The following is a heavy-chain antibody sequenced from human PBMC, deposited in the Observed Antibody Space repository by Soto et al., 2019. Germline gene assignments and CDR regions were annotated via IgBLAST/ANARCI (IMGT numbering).Heavy chain of an antibody. CDR2: SKNKADSYTT. J-gene: IGHJ4*02. V-gene: IGHV3-72*01. D-gene: IGHD3-10*01. Sequence: EVQVVESGGGLVQPGGSLRLSCAASGFTFSDLYRDWVRQAPGKGLEWVGRSKNKADSYTTEYAASVKGRFIISRDGSKTVLFVQMYSLKTGDTSVDYCTVGASGNELGAAWGQRTLV. CDR3: TVGASGNELGAA. CDR1: GFTFSDLY.